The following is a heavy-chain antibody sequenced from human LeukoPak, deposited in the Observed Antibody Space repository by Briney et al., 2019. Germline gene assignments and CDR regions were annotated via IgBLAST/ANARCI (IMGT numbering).Heavy chain of an antibody. CDR3: AELGITMIGGV. CDR2: IKQDGSER. V-gene: IGHV3-7*01. CDR1: GFTFSSYW. Sequence: GGSLRLSCAASGFTFSSYWMSWVRQAPGKGLEWVANIKQDGSERYYVDSVKGRFTLSRDNAKNSLYLQMNSLRAEDTAVYYCAELGITMIGGVWGKETSVTISS. D-gene: IGHD3-10*02. J-gene: IGHJ6*04.